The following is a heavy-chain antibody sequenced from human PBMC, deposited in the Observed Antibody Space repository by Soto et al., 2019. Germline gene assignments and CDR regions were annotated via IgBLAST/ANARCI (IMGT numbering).Heavy chain of an antibody. J-gene: IGHJ3*02. Sequence: SVKASCKASGGTFSSYTISCVRQAPGQGLEWMGRIIPILGIANYAQKFQGRVTITADKSTSTAYMELSSLRSEDTAVYYCARDLGCSSTSCYASGAFDIWGQGTMVT. V-gene: IGHV1-69*04. CDR3: ARDLGCSSTSCYASGAFDI. D-gene: IGHD2-2*01. CDR1: GGTFSSYT. CDR2: IIPILGIA.